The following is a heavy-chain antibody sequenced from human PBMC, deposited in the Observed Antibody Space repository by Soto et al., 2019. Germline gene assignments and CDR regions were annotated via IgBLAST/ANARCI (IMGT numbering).Heavy chain of an antibody. Sequence: QVQLVQSGAEVKKPGASGKVSCKASGSTFPSYGTSWVRQAPGKGLRWMGGITAYNGNPTYAQNLQGRVTMTTDTSTSTAYMGLRSLRSDDTAVYYCARVKGSGYHNWFDPWGQGTLVTVSS. CDR1: GSTFPSYG. D-gene: IGHD3-22*01. J-gene: IGHJ5*02. CDR2: ITAYNGNP. CDR3: ARVKGSGYHNWFDP. V-gene: IGHV1-18*01.